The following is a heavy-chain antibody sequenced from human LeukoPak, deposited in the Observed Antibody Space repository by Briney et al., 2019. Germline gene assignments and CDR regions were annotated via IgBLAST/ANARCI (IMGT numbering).Heavy chain of an antibody. CDR1: GFIFSNSY. J-gene: IGHJ4*02. CDR2: LWPDGSDI. D-gene: IGHD4-11*01. V-gene: IGHV3-7*01. CDR3: ARLLGHVTTYDY. Sequence: GGSLRLSCAASGFIFSNSYMSWVRQAPSKGLEWVATLWPDGSDIYYLDSVKGRFTISRDNAVKSLYLHMNSLTVEDTVVYYCARLLGHVTTYDYWGQGTLVTVSS.